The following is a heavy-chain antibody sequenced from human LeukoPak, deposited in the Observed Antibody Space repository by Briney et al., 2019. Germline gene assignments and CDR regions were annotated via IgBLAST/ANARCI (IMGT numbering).Heavy chain of an antibody. Sequence: APVKVSCKASGYTFTSYGISWVRQAPGQGLEWMGWISAYNGNTNYAQKLQGRVTMTTDTSTSTAYMELRSLRSDDTAVYYCATARMVQYSSGWYQPWGQGTLVTVSS. CDR2: ISAYNGNT. J-gene: IGHJ5*02. V-gene: IGHV1-18*01. CDR1: GYTFTSYG. D-gene: IGHD6-19*01. CDR3: ATARMVQYSSGWYQP.